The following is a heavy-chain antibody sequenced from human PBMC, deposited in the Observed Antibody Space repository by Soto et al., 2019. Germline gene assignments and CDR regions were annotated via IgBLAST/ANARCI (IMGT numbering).Heavy chain of an antibody. CDR3: TTYYDILTGYYSFDY. CDR1: GGSISSYY. V-gene: IGHV4-59*01. Sequence: SETLSLTCTVSGGSISSYYWSWIRQPPGKGLEWIGYIYYTGNTNYNPSLKSRVTISIDTSKNQFSLKLSSVTAADTAVYYCTTYYDILTGYYSFDYWGQGNLVTVSS. D-gene: IGHD3-9*01. CDR2: IYYTGNT. J-gene: IGHJ4*01.